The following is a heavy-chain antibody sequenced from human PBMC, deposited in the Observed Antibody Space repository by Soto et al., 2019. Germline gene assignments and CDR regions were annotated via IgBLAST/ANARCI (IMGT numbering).Heavy chain of an antibody. CDR3: ARGLSSWSGYQYYFDY. CDR1: GGTFSSYA. Sequence: SVKVSCKASGGTFSSYAISWVRQAPGQGLEWMGGIIPIFGTANYAQKFQGRVTITADESTSTAYMELSSLRSDDTAVYYCARGLSSWSGYQYYFDYWGQGTLVTVSS. D-gene: IGHD3-3*01. V-gene: IGHV1-69*13. J-gene: IGHJ4*02. CDR2: IIPIFGTA.